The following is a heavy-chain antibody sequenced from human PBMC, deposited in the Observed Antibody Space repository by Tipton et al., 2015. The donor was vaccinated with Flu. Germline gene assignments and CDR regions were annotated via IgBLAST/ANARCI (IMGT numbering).Heavy chain of an antibody. CDR2: ISYDGTNE. Sequence: SLRLSCAASGFTFSDYAMDWVRQAPGKGLEWVAIISYDGTNEYSADSVRGRFTITRDNSKNTLYLQMSSLRLEDTAVYYCARENWEKKAAVDIWRQGTLVTVSS. D-gene: IGHD1-26*01. CDR3: ARENWEKKAAVDI. CDR1: GFTFSDYA. V-gene: IGHV3-30*04. J-gene: IGHJ3*02.